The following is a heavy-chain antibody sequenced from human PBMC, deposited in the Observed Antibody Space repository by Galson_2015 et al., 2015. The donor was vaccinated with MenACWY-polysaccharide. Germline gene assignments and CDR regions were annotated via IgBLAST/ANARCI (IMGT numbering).Heavy chain of an antibody. Sequence: SLRLSCAASGLTFSDYFMTWVRQAPGKGLEWVANIERDGSEKNYVDSVKARFTISRDNAKNSLYLQMDNLRAEDTAVYYCAGGLGRSSDYWGPGTLVTVSS. CDR3: AGGLGRSSDY. J-gene: IGHJ4*02. CDR1: GLTFSDYF. V-gene: IGHV3-7*01. CDR2: IERDGSEK.